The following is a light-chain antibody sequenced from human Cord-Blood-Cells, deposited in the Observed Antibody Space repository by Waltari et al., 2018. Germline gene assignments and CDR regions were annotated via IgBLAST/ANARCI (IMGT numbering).Light chain of an antibody. CDR2: GAS. V-gene: IGKV3-20*01. J-gene: IGKJ1*01. CDR1: QSVSSSY. Sequence: EIVLTQSPGPLSLSPGERATLSCRASQSVSSSYLAWDQQKPGQAPRLLIYGASSRATGIPDRFSGSGSGTDFTLTISSLEPEDFAVYYCQQYGSSPRTFGQGTKVEIK. CDR3: QQYGSSPRT.